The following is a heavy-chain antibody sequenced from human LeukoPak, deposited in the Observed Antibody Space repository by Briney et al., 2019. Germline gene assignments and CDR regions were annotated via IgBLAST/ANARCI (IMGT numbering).Heavy chain of an antibody. CDR2: ISSSSSYI. CDR1: GFTFSSYS. D-gene: IGHD1-26*01. CDR3: ARGIQWELRPPCDY. V-gene: IGHV3-21*01. Sequence: GGSLRLSCAASGFTFSSYSMNWVRQAPGKGLEWVSSISSSSSYIYYADSVKGRFTISRDNAKNSLYLQMNSLRAEDTAVYCCARGIQWELRPPCDYWGQGTLVTVSS. J-gene: IGHJ4*02.